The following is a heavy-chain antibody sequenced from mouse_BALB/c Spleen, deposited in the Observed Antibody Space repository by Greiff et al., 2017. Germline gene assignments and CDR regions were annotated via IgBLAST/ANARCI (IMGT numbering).Heavy chain of an antibody. CDR2: ISSGGST. CDR3: ARNYYGSRGAMDY. J-gene: IGHJ4*01. V-gene: IGHV5-6-5*01. CDR1: GFTFSSYA. D-gene: IGHD1-1*01. Sequence: DVMLVESGGGLVKPGGSLKLSCAASGFTFSSYAMSWVRQTPEKRLEWVASISSGGSTYYPDSVKGRFTISRDNARNILYLQMSSLRSEDTAMYYCARNYYGSRGAMDYWGQGTSVTVSS.